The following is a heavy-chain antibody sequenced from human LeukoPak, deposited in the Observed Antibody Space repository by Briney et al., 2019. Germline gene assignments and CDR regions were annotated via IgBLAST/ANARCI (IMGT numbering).Heavy chain of an antibody. CDR3: AKDPGQLLVYYFDY. J-gene: IGHJ4*02. D-gene: IGHD6-6*01. CDR2: IRYDGSNK. Sequence: GGSLRLSCAASGFTFSSYGMHWVRQAPGKGLEWVAFIRYDGSNKYDADSVKGRFTISRDNSKNTLYLQMNSLRAEDTAVYYCAKDPGQLLVYYFDYWGQGTLVTVSS. CDR1: GFTFSSYG. V-gene: IGHV3-30*02.